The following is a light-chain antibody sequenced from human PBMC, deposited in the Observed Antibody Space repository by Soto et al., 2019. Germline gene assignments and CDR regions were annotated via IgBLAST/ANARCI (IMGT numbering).Light chain of an antibody. CDR3: QQYGSSPLT. Sequence: EIVLTQSPGTLSLSPGERATLSCRASQSVSSSYLAWYQQKPGQAPRLLIYGASSRATGIPDRFSGSGSGTYFPLTISRLEPEDFAVYYCQQYGSSPLTFGGGTKVEIK. CDR1: QSVSSSY. J-gene: IGKJ4*01. V-gene: IGKV3-20*01. CDR2: GAS.